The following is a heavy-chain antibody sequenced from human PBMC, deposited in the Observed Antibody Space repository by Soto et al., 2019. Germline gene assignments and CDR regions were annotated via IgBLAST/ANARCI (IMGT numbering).Heavy chain of an antibody. CDR2: IIPIFGTA. V-gene: IGHV1-69*13. Sequence: GASVKVSCKASGGTFSSYAISWVRQAPGQGLEWMGGIIPIFGTANYAQKFQGRVTITADESTSTAYMELSSLRSEDTAVYYCARERGSAENPWFDPCGEGTLVTLSS. D-gene: IGHD3-10*01. CDR3: ARERGSAENPWFDP. J-gene: IGHJ5*02. CDR1: GGTFSSYA.